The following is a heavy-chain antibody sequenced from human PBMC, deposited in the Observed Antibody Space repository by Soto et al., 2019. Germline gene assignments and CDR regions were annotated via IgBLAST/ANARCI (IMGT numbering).Heavy chain of an antibody. V-gene: IGHV4-31*03. CDR3: ARLFQQRVYIDY. D-gene: IGHD6-13*01. J-gene: IGHJ4*02. CDR1: GGSISSGGYY. CDR2: IYYSGST. Sequence: TLSLTCTVSGGSISSGGYYWSWIRQHPGKGLEWIGYIYYSGSTYYNPSLKSRVTISVDTSKNQFSLKLSSVTAADTAVYYCARLFQQRVYIDYWGQGTLVTVSS.